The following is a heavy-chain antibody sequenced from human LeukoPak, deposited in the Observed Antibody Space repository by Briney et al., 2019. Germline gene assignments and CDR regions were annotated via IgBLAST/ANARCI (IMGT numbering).Heavy chain of an antibody. J-gene: IGHJ6*02. CDR1: GFTFSSLT. CDR2: ISSGTSYI. V-gene: IGHV3-21*01. D-gene: IGHD2-15*01. CDR3: ARSSDRYGMDV. Sequence: PGGSLRLSCAASGFTFSSLTMNWVRQAPGKGLEWVSSISSGTSYIYYADSVKGRFTISRDNAKNSLYLQMNSLRAEDTAVYYCARSSDRYGMDVWGQGTTVTVSS.